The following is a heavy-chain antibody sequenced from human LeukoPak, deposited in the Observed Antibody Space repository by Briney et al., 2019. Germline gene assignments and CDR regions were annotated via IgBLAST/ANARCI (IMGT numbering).Heavy chain of an antibody. D-gene: IGHD6-13*01. CDR1: GFTFSSYS. CDR2: ISSSSSYI. Sequence: GGSLRLSCAASGFTFSSYSMNWVRQAPGKGLEWVSSISSSSSYIYYADSVKGRFTISRDNAKNSLYLQMNSLRAEDTAVYYCARDGYSSSWYVGGWFDPWGQGTLVTVSS. CDR3: ARDGYSSSWYVGGWFDP. V-gene: IGHV3-21*01. J-gene: IGHJ5*02.